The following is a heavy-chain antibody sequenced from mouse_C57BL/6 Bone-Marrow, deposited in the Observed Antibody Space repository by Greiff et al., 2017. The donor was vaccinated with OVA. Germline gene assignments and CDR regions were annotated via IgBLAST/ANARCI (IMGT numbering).Heavy chain of an antibody. V-gene: IGHV5-4*01. CDR1: GFTFSSYA. D-gene: IGHD1-3*01. Sequence: EVKLMESGGGLVKPGGSLKLSCAASGFTFSSYAMSWVRQTPEKRLEWVATISDGGSYTYYPDNVKGRFTISRDNAKNNLYLQMSHLKSEDTAMYYCARDKVRYFDVWGTGTTVTVSS. J-gene: IGHJ1*03. CDR2: ISDGGSYT. CDR3: ARDKVRYFDV.